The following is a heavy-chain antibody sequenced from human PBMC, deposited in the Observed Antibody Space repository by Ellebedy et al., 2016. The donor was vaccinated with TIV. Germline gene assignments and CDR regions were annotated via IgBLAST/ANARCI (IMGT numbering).Heavy chain of an antibody. CDR1: GFTFSSYW. Sequence: GESLKISCAASGFTFSSYWMSWVRQPSGKGLEWVANIKQDGSEKHFVDSVKGRFTISRDNAKNSLYLQMNSLRGEDTAMYYCARAPAEGTFDYWGQGTLVTVSS. CDR2: IKQDGSEK. V-gene: IGHV3-7*01. CDR3: ARAPAEGTFDY. J-gene: IGHJ4*02. D-gene: IGHD1-1*01.